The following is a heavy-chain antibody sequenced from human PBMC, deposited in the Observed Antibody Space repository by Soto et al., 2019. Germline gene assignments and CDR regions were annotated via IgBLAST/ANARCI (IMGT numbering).Heavy chain of an antibody. CDR3: ARHFEDGYYYDSSGKEENNNWFDP. J-gene: IGHJ5*02. D-gene: IGHD3-22*01. CDR2: IYYSGST. Sequence: SETLSLTCTVSGGSISSSSYYWGWIRQPPGKGLEWIGSIYYSGSTYYNPSLKSRVTISVDTSKNQFSLKLSSVTAADTAVYYCARHFEDGYYYDSSGKEENNNWFDPWGQGTLVTVSS. V-gene: IGHV4-39*01. CDR1: GGSISSSSYY.